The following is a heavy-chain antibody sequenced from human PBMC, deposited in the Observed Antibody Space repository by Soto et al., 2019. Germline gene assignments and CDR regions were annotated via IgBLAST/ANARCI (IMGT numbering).Heavy chain of an antibody. V-gene: IGHV3-23*01. D-gene: IGHD3-22*01. J-gene: IGHJ6*02. CDR3: ARKNTYYYDSSGRMDA. CDR1: GFTFSSYA. Sequence: PGGSLSLSCAASGFTFSSYAMSWVRQAPGKGLEWVSAISGSGGSTYYADSVRGRFAISRDNSKNSLYLQMNSLRDEDTAVYYCARKNTYYYDSSGRMDAWGQGTTVTVSS. CDR2: ISGSGGST.